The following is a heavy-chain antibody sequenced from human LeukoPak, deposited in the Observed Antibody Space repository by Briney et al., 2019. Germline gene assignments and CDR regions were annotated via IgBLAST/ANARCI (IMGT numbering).Heavy chain of an antibody. CDR2: IYRTGDT. J-gene: IGHJ5*02. CDR3: ARRNDPWSGPRNWFDP. CDR1: SGSFSSGGYY. D-gene: IGHD3-3*01. Sequence: SETLSLTCTVSSGSFSSGGYYWSWNRQHPGKGLEWIGNIYRTGDTFYNPSLQSRFIISVDTSKNQFSLKVSSVTAADTAIYYCARRNDPWSGPRNWFDPWGQGILVTVSS. V-gene: IGHV4-31*03.